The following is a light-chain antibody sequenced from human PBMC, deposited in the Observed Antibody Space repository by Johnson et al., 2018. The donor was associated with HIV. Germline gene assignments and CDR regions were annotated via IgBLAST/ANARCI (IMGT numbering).Light chain of an antibody. V-gene: IGLV1-51*01. Sequence: QPVLTQPPSVSAAPGQKVTISCSGSSSNIGNNYVSWYQQLPGTAPKLLIYDNNKRPSGIPARFSGSKSGTSATLGITGLQTGDEADYYCGTWVGSLSACVFGTETKVTVL. J-gene: IGLJ1*01. CDR3: GTWVGSLSACV. CDR2: DNN. CDR1: SSNIGNNY.